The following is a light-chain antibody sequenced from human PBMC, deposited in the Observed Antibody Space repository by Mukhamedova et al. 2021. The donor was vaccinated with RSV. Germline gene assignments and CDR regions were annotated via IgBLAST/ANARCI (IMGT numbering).Light chain of an antibody. V-gene: IGLV7-46*01. CDR3: LLVYSGSVV. Sequence: FQQKPGQAPRTLISDTTNKHSWTPARFSGSLLGGKAALTLSGAQPEDEAEYYCLLVYSGSVVFGGGTKLTVL. CDR2: DTT. J-gene: IGLJ2*01.